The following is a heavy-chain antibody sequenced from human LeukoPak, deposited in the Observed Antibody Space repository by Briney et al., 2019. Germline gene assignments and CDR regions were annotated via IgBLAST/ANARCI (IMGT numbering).Heavy chain of an antibody. D-gene: IGHD2-15*01. CDR1: GFTFSSYG. J-gene: IGHJ4*02. CDR3: ANSPVAATRYYFDY. CDR2: IQSDGSNK. Sequence: GGSLRLSCAASGFTFSSYGIHWVRQAPGKGLEWVAFIQSDGSNKYYADSVKGRFTISRDNSRNTLYLQMNSLRAEDTAVYYCANSPVAATRYYFDYWGQGTLVTISS. V-gene: IGHV3-30*02.